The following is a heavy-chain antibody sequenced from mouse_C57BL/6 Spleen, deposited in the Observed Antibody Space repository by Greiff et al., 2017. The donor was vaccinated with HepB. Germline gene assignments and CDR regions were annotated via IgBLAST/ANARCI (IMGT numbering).Heavy chain of an antibody. CDR2: IYPGSGNT. CDR3: ARGYYGSRGYFDY. D-gene: IGHD1-1*01. V-gene: IGHV1-76*01. Sequence: QVQLQQSGAELVRPGASVKLSCKASGYTFTDYYINWVKQRPGQGLEWIARIYPGSGNTYYNEKFKGKATLTAEKSSSTAYMQLSSLTSEDSAVYFCARGYYGSRGYFDYWGQGTTLTVSS. CDR1: GYTFTDYY. J-gene: IGHJ2*01.